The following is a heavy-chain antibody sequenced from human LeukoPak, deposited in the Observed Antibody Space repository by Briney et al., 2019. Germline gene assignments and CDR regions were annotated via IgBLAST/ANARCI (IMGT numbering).Heavy chain of an antibody. D-gene: IGHD6-6*01. V-gene: IGHV5-10-1*01. J-gene: IGHJ4*02. CDR2: IDPSDSHT. Sequence: GESLKISCKGSEYNFTNHWINWVRQMPGKGLEWMGNIDPSDSHTNYSPSFQGHVTISADKSISTAYLQWSSLKASDTAMYYCATAEQLVPFDYWGQGTLVTVSS. CDR3: ATAEQLVPFDY. CDR1: EYNFTNHW.